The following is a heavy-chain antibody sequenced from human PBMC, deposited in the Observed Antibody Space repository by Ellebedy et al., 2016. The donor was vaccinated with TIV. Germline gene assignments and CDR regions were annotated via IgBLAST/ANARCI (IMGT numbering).Heavy chain of an antibody. Sequence: MPSETLSLTCSVSGGSITDYYWSWIRQSPGKGLEWIGYVYFDGNTRYNPSLESRVTITVDMSRNHFPLRLTSVSAADTAVYYCARSAYWSRDYSLWFDPWGQGTLVTVTS. V-gene: IGHV4-59*01. CDR2: VYFDGNT. D-gene: IGHD3-3*01. CDR1: GGSITDYY. J-gene: IGHJ5*02. CDR3: ARSAYWSRDYSLWFDP.